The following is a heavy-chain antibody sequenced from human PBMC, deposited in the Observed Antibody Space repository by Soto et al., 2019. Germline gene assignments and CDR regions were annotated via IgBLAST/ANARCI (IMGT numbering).Heavy chain of an antibody. CDR1: GFIFSNYY. J-gene: IGHJ6*04. Sequence: EMQLVESGGALVQPGGSLRLSCAASGFIFSNYYMSWVRQAPGKGLEWVAKIEQSGSEKYYVDSVKGRFTISRDNAKNSLYLQMNSLRGEDTAVYYCGRDQVGLLDVWGKGTTVTVSS. CDR2: IEQSGSEK. V-gene: IGHV3-7*01. D-gene: IGHD3-10*01. CDR3: GRDQVGLLDV.